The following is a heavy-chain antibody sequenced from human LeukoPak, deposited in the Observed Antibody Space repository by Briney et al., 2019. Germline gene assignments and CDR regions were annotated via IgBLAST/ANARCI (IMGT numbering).Heavy chain of an antibody. J-gene: IGHJ4*02. CDR2: IYFSGST. Sequence: SETLSLTCTVSGGSISDAAYYWSWIRQHPGEGLEWIGYIYFSGSTSYNPSLKSRVTISLDTSKNQFSLKLNSVTAADTAVYYCARAGQGYCTSASCFLSLDYWGQGTLVTVSS. D-gene: IGHD2-2*01. V-gene: IGHV4-31*03. CDR3: ARAGQGYCTSASCFLSLDY. CDR1: GGSISDAAYY.